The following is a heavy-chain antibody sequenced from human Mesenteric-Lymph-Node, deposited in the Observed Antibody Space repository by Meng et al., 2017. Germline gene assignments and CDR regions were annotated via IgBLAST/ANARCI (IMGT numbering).Heavy chain of an antibody. V-gene: IGHV4-34*11. J-gene: IGHJ5*02. D-gene: IGHD1/OR15-1a*01. CDR3: ARDGTINLRGGWFDP. Sequence: QVQLQQWGAGLLKPSGTLSLICACCGGSFSGYYWSWIRQPPGKGLEWIGFISYSGSTNYNPSLKSRVTISVDTSKNQFSLKLSSVTAADTAVYHCARDGTINLRGGWFDPWGQGTLVTVSS. CDR1: GGSFSGYY. CDR2: ISYSGST.